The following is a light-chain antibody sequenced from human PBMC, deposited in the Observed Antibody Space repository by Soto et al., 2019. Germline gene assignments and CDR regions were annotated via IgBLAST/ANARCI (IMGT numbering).Light chain of an antibody. CDR2: RNN. CDR3: ASWDDSLNGGL. Sequence: QSVLTQPPSASGTPGQRVTISCSGSRSNIGGNTVNWYQKLPGTAPKLVIYRNNQRPSGVPDRFSGSKSGTSASLAISGLQSEDEADYYCASWDDSLNGGLFGGGTKLTVL. J-gene: IGLJ3*02. CDR1: RSNIGGNT. V-gene: IGLV1-44*01.